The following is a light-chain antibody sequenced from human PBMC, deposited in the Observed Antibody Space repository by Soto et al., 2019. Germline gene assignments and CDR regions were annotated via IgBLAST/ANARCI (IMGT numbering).Light chain of an antibody. V-gene: IGKV1-39*01. CDR3: QQSFSMPWT. Sequence: DIQMTQSPSSLSASIGDRVTITCRASQSISTYLNWYRQKPGKAPRLLIYAASSLQSGVPSRFSGSGSGTDFTLTISSLQPEDFATYYCQQSFSMPWTFGQGTKVDIK. CDR1: QSISTY. J-gene: IGKJ1*01. CDR2: AAS.